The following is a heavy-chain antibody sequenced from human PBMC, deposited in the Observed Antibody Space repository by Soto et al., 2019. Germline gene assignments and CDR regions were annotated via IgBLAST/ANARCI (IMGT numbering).Heavy chain of an antibody. V-gene: IGHV3-30*18. CDR3: AKSNYDILTGYSSRYYFDY. J-gene: IGHJ4*02. Sequence: GGSLRLSCAASGFTFSSYGMHWVRQAPGKGLEWVAVISYDGSNKYYADSVKGRFTISRDNSKNTLYLQMNSLRAEDTAVYYCAKSNYDILTGYSSRYYFDYWGQGTLVTVSS. CDR1: GFTFSSYG. D-gene: IGHD3-9*01. CDR2: ISYDGSNK.